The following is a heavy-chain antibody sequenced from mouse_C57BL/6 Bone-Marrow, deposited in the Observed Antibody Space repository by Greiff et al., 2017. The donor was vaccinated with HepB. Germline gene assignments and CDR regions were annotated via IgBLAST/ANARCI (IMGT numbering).Heavy chain of an antibody. J-gene: IGHJ4*01. CDR3: ARPKSYYYYAMDY. Sequence: EVKVVESGGGLVQPGESLKLSCESNEYEFPSHDMSWVRKTPEKRLELVAAINSDGGSTYYPDTMERRFIISRDNTKKTLYLQMSSLRSEDTALYYWARPKSYYYYAMDYWGQGTSVTVSS. D-gene: IGHD1-1*01. CDR1: EYEFPSHD. V-gene: IGHV5-2*01. CDR2: INSDGGST.